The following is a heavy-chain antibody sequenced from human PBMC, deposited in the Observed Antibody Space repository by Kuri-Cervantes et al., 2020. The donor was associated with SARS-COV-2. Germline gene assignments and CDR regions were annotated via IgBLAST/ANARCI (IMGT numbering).Heavy chain of an antibody. V-gene: IGHV3-23*01. CDR1: GFTFGDYA. Sequence: GESLKISCTASGFTFGDYAMSWVRQAPGKGLEWVSSVSPTGASTQDADSVKGRFTISRDNSKNTVFLQMNSLRAEDTALYYCAKSLPAGTWSFDYWGPGTLVTVSS. CDR2: VSPTGAST. D-gene: IGHD6-19*01. J-gene: IGHJ4*02. CDR3: AKSLPAGTWSFDY.